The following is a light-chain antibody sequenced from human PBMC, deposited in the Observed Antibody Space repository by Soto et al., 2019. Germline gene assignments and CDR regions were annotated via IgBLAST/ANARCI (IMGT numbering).Light chain of an antibody. Sequence: QLVLTQPPSASATPGQRVTISCSGSSSNIGSYTVKWYQQVSGTAPKLLIYDDDHRPSGVPDRFSGSKSGTSASLAISGLQSGDEADYYCAARDDSWNALVFGGGTKVTVL. CDR1: SSNIGSYT. V-gene: IGLV1-44*01. CDR3: AARDDSWNALV. CDR2: DDD. J-gene: IGLJ2*01.